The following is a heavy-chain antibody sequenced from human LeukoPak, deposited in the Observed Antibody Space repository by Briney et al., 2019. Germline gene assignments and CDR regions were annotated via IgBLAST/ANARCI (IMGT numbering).Heavy chain of an antibody. CDR2: IYYSGST. CDR1: GGSISSYY. CDR3: ARVTRGSYYYGMDV. Sequence: SVTLSLTCSVSGGSISSYYWSWIRQPPGKALEWIGYIYYSGSTNYNPSLKSRVTISVDTSKNQFSLKLSSVTAADTAVYYCARVTRGSYYYGMDVWGQGTTVTVSS. V-gene: IGHV4-59*01. D-gene: IGHD1-26*01. J-gene: IGHJ6*02.